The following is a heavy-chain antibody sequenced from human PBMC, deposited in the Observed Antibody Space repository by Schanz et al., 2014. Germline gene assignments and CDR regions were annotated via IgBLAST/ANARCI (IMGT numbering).Heavy chain of an antibody. J-gene: IGHJ5*02. D-gene: IGHD3-3*01. Sequence: QVQLQQWGAGLLKPSETLSLTCSVSGGDIGNYYWSWIRQPPGKGLEWIGYIHQSGGTNYNPSLKSRVPILVDPSKNQFSLRLTSLPAADTAVYYCAKFLYDDPSWGQGTLVTVSS. CDR2: IHQSGGT. CDR1: GGDIGNYY. V-gene: IGHV4-59*08. CDR3: AKFLYDDPS.